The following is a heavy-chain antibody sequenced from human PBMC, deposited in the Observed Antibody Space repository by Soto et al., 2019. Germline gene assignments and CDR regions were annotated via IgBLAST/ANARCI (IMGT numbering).Heavy chain of an antibody. CDR2: ISAYNGKR. Sequence: QGQLLQSGDEVKTPGASVRVSRRASGYPFTSYGISWVRQAPGQGLEWVAWISAYNGKRDTAQKFQGRVTMTLDTSTDTAHMELGDLTSADTAVYYCARGRIVASIHDAFEIWGQGTKVTVSS. CDR1: GYPFTSYG. CDR3: ARGRIVASIHDAFEI. V-gene: IGHV1-18*01. D-gene: IGHD5-12*01. J-gene: IGHJ3*02.